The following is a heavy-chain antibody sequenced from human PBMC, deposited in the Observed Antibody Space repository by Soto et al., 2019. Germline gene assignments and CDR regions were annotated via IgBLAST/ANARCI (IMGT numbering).Heavy chain of an antibody. D-gene: IGHD1-26*01. J-gene: IGHJ3*02. V-gene: IGHV5-51*01. Sequence: GDSLKISCKGSGYTFSNYWIDWVRQMPGKGLEWMGIIYPGDSDTRYSPSFQGQVTISVDKSITTAYLQWSSLKASDTAMYYCARRRYGGSYNAFDIWGQGTMVTVSS. CDR1: GYTFSNYW. CDR3: ARRRYGGSYNAFDI. CDR2: IYPGDSDT.